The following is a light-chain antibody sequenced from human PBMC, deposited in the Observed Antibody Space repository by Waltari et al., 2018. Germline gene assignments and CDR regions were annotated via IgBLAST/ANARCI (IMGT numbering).Light chain of an antibody. J-gene: IGKJ4*01. CDR2: DTF. CDR1: ESVFGY. Sequence: FVLTQSPPTLSLSPGYRPTLPCMACESVFGYLAWYQQKPGQAPRPLIFDTFKRATGIPARFSGSGYGTDFTLTINSLETEDFALYYCQQRSIWPLTFGGGTKVDVK. CDR3: QQRSIWPLT. V-gene: IGKV3-11*01.